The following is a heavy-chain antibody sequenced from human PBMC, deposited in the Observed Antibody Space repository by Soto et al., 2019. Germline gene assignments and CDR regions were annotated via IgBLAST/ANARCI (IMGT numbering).Heavy chain of an antibody. Sequence: SETLSLTCTVSGASISSSYWSWIRQPPGKGLEWIGYIYYSGSTDCNPSLKSRVTISVDVSKNQFSLKVNSVTAADTAVYFCARRANYFDYWGQGTLVTSPQ. CDR2: IYYSGST. J-gene: IGHJ4*02. CDR3: ARRANYFDY. V-gene: IGHV4-59*08. CDR1: GASISSSY.